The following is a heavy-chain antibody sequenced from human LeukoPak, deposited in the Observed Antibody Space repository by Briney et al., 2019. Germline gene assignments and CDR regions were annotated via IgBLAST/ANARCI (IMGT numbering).Heavy chain of an antibody. Sequence: PGGSLRLSCVASGFTFNTYGMHSMHWVRQAPGKGLEWVAMISYDGNSKQYADLVKGRFTISRDNSKNTLYLQMNSLRTEDTAVYHCAKDLCGSGWYNYFDPWGQGALVTVSS. V-gene: IGHV3-30*18. CDR3: AKDLCGSGWYNYFDP. CDR2: ISYDGNSK. D-gene: IGHD6-19*01. CDR1: GFTFNTYGMHS. J-gene: IGHJ5*02.